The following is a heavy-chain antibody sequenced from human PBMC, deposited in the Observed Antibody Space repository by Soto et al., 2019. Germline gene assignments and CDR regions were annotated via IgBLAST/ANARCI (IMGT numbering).Heavy chain of an antibody. J-gene: IGHJ4*02. CDR3: AKDLGGPFQVVVAAPDFDY. CDR2: ISYDGSNK. V-gene: IGHV3-30*18. D-gene: IGHD2-15*01. Sequence: GGSLRLSCAASGFTFSSYGMHWVRQAPGKGLEWVAVISYDGSNKYYADSVKGRFTISRDNSKNTLYLQMNSLRAEDTAVYYCAKDLGGPFQVVVAAPDFDYCGRGTLVTVS. CDR1: GFTFSSYG.